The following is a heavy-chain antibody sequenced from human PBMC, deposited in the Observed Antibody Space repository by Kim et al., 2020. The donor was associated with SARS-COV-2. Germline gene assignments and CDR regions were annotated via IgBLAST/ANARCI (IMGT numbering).Heavy chain of an antibody. CDR1: GFTFSSYA. J-gene: IGHJ5*02. CDR3: ARAARSYSCSLNWFDP. Sequence: GGSLRLSCAASGFTFSSYAMHWVRQAPGKGLEWVAVISYDGSNKYYADSVKGRFTISRDNSKNTLYLQMNSLRAEHTAVYYCARAARSYSCSLNWFDPWG. V-gene: IGHV3-30*04. CDR2: ISYDGSNK. D-gene: IGHD6-6*01.